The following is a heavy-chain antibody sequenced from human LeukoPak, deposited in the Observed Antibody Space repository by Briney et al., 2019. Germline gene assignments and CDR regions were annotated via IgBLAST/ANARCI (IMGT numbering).Heavy chain of an antibody. D-gene: IGHD3-10*01. Sequence: GGSLRLSCAASGFTFSSYGMHWVRQAPGKGLEWVAVISYDGSNKYYADSVKGRFTISRDNSKNTLYLQINSLRAEDTAVYYCALLEGSGTEPFDYWGQGTLVTVSS. J-gene: IGHJ4*02. CDR3: ALLEGSGTEPFDY. V-gene: IGHV3-30*03. CDR2: ISYDGSNK. CDR1: GFTFSSYG.